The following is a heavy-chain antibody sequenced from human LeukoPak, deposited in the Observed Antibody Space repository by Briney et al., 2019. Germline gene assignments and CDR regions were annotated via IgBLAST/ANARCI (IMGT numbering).Heavy chain of an antibody. D-gene: IGHD2-15*01. Sequence: ASVKVSCKASGYTFTSYYMHWVRQAPGQGLEWMAIINPSSGSTSYARKFQGRVTVTRDTSTSTVYMDLSSLRSEDTAVYYCARGGCDGGSCLDYYGGQGTLVTVSS. CDR1: GYTFTSYY. CDR3: ARGGCDGGSCLDYY. CDR2: INPSSGST. J-gene: IGHJ4*02. V-gene: IGHV1-46*01.